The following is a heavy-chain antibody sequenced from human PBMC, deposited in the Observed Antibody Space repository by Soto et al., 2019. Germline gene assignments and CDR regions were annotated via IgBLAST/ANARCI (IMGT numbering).Heavy chain of an antibody. CDR1: GGTLSEHG. V-gene: IGHV1-69*12. CDR3: AKIGSPPGRDCMRLSCSYYYYYGMDV. D-gene: IGHD2-2*01. CDR2: IIPIYGTR. J-gene: IGHJ6*02. Sequence: QVQLVQSGAEAKKPGSAVRVSCKASGGTLSEHGISWVRQAPGQGLEWMGGIIPIYGTRDYAQRFDDRISITAHESTGTVYMELSSLRSEDTAVYYCAKIGSPPGRDCMRLSCSYYYYYGMDVWGQGTTVTVSS.